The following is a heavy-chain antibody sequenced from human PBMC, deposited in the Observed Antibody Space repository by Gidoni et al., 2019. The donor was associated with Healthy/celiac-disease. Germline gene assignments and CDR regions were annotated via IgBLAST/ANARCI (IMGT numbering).Heavy chain of an antibody. D-gene: IGHD2-15*01. J-gene: IGHJ4*02. V-gene: IGHV4-39*01. CDR2: IYYSGST. Sequence: QLQLQESGPGLVKPSEPLSLTCTVSGGSISSSSYYWGWIRQPPGKGLEWIGSIYYSGSTYYNPSLKSRVTISVDTSKNQFSLKLSSVTAADTAVYYCARVKLLLFDYWGQGTLVTVSS. CDR1: GGSISSSSYY. CDR3: ARVKLLLFDY.